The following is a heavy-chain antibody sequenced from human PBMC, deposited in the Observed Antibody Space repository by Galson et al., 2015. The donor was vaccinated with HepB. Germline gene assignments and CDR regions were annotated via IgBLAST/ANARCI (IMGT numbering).Heavy chain of an antibody. CDR2: VTNSGDIT. Sequence: SLRLSCAASGFTFNNYAMSWVRQAPGKGLQWVSAVTNSGDITYYADSVKGRFTISRDNSKNTLYLQMNSLRAEDTAVYYCVKDWCRATCGRYFDDFGYWGQGTLVTVSS. V-gene: IGHV3-23*01. CDR1: GFTFNNYA. D-gene: IGHD3-9*01. CDR3: VKDWCRATCGRYFDDFGY. J-gene: IGHJ4*02.